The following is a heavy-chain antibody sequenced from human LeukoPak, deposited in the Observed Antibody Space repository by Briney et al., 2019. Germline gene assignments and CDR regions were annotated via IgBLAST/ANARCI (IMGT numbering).Heavy chain of an antibody. CDR1: GFTFSSYA. V-gene: IGHV3-30-3*01. CDR3: AREYDYYDSSGADY. CDR2: ISYDGSNK. D-gene: IGHD3-22*01. J-gene: IGHJ4*02. Sequence: GGSLRLSCAASGFTFSSYAMHWVRQAPGKGLEWVAVISYDGSNKYYADSVKGRFTISRDNSKNTLHLQMNSLRAEDTAVYYCAREYDYYDSSGADYWGQGTLVTVSS.